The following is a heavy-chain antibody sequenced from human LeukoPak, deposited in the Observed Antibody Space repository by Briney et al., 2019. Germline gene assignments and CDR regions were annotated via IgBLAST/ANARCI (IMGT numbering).Heavy chain of an antibody. Sequence: PGRSLRLSCAASGFTFDDYAMHWVRQAPGKGLEWVSGISWNSGSIGYADSVKGRSTISRDNAKNSLYLQMNSLRAEDTALYYCAKDNSFGGAYFDYWGQGTLVTVSS. CDR2: ISWNSGSI. V-gene: IGHV3-9*01. D-gene: IGHD3-3*01. CDR3: AKDNSFGGAYFDY. J-gene: IGHJ4*02. CDR1: GFTFDDYA.